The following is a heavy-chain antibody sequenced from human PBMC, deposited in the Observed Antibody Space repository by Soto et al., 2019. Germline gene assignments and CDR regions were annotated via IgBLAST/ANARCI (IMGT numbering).Heavy chain of an antibody. CDR2: VYYSGST. CDR3: ARDWGHDAFDI. J-gene: IGHJ3*02. CDR1: GGSISGYY. D-gene: IGHD7-27*01. V-gene: IGHV4-59*01. Sequence: PSETLSLTCTVSGGSISGYYWSWIRQPPGKGLEWIGWVYYSGSTNYNPSLKSRVTISVDTSENQFSLKLSSVTAADTAVYYCARDWGHDAFDIWGRGTMVTVSS.